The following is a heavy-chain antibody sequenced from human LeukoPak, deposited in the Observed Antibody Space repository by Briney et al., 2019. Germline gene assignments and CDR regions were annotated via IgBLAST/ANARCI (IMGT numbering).Heavy chain of an antibody. CDR2: IYYSGTT. CDR3: ARVGGTGDFDY. J-gene: IGHJ4*02. CDR1: GGSISRYY. V-gene: IGHV4-59*01. Sequence: SETLSLTCTVSGGSISRYYWSWIRQPPGKGLEWIGYIYYSGTTNYNPSLKSRVTISVDTSKNQFSLNLSSVTAADTALYYCARVGGTGDFDYWGREPWSPSPQ. D-gene: IGHD3-16*01.